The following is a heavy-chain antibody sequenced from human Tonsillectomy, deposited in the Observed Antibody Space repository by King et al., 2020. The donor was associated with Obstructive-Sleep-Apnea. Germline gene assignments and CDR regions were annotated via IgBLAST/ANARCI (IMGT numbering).Heavy chain of an antibody. CDR1: GFTFSSYA. CDR2: ISSNGGST. V-gene: IGHV3-64D*09. Sequence: VQLVESGGGLVQPGGSLRLSCSASGFTFSSYAMHWVRQAPGKGLEYVSAISSNGGSTYYADSVKGRFTISRDNSKNTLYLQMSSLRAEDTAVYYCVKDPSSWPSTMDVWGQGPTVTVSS. J-gene: IGHJ6*02. D-gene: IGHD6-13*01. CDR3: VKDPSSWPSTMDV.